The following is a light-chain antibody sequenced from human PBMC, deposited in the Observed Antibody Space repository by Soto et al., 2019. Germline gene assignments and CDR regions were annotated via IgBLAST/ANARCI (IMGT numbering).Light chain of an antibody. V-gene: IGLV2-23*02. CDR1: SSDVGRYNY. CDR2: DVS. Sequence: QSVLTQPASVSGSPGQSITISCTGTSSDVGRYNYVSWYQQHPGKAPTLMIYDVSDRPSGVSNRFSGSKSGNTASLTISGLQAEDEADYYCCSYAGSSTYVFGTGTKVTV. CDR3: CSYAGSSTYV. J-gene: IGLJ1*01.